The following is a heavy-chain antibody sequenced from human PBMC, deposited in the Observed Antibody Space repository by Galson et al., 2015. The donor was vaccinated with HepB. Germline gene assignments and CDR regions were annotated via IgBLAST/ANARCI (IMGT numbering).Heavy chain of an antibody. Sequence: SLRLSCAASGFTFNDYYMSWIRQAPGRGLEWISYISGKSDYRNYADSVKGRFTISRDNTKNSVYLQMNSLRAEDTAIYYCTRDLEDDFGGNSYQGAFDFWGQGARVTVSS. D-gene: IGHD4-23*01. V-gene: IGHV3-11*06. CDR2: ISGKSDYR. J-gene: IGHJ3*01. CDR3: TRDLEDDFGGNSYQGAFDF. CDR1: GFTFNDYY.